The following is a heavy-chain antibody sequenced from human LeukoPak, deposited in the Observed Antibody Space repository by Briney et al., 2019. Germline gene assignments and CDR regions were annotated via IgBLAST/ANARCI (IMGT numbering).Heavy chain of an antibody. V-gene: IGHV3-48*03. J-gene: IGHJ5*02. CDR1: GFXFSSSE. D-gene: IGHD5-12*01. CDR3: ARDGLIVATT. Sequence: GGSLRLSCAASGFXFSSSEINWVRQAPGKGLEWVSCISSGGTTVFYADSVKGRFTISRDNAKNSLYLQMNSLRAEDTAVYYCARDGLIVATTWGQGTLVTVSS. CDR2: ISSGGTTV.